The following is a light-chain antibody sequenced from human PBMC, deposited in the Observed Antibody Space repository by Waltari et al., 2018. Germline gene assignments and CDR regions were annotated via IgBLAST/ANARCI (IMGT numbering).Light chain of an antibody. Sequence: DIQMTQSPSTLSASVGDRVTITCLASQSIGSYLAWYQQKPVKAPNLLIYKASSLQSGVPSRFSGSGSGTEFTLTISSLQPDDFATYYCQQYTAYALTFGGGTKVEIQ. CDR3: QQYTAYALT. CDR1: QSIGSY. J-gene: IGKJ4*01. CDR2: KAS. V-gene: IGKV1-5*03.